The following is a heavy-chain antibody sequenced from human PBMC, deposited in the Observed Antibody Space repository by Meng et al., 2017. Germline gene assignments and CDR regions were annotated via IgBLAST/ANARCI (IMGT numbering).Heavy chain of an antibody. CDR3: ARVRFFVTGDYGYFDL. Sequence: VQLVASGGALVKPVGSLRLSCVASGSTFSSDGMNWVRQASGKGLEWVSVIYSGGSTYYADSVKGRFTISRNNSKNTLYLQMNSLRAEDTAVYYCARVRFFVTGDYGYFDLWGRGTLVTVSS. D-gene: IGHD7-27*01. J-gene: IGHJ2*01. CDR2: IYSGGST. V-gene: IGHV3-66*02. CDR1: GSTFSSDG.